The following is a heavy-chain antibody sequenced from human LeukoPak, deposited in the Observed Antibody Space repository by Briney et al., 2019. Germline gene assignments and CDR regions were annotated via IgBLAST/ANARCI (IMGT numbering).Heavy chain of an antibody. CDR3: AKGHDWLLGPGSYGMDV. Sequence: GGSLRLSCAASGFTFTSYSMNWVRQAPGKGMEWVSAISGSGGSTYYADSVKGRFTISRDNSKNTLYLQMNSLRAEDTAVYYCAKGHDWLLGPGSYGMDVWGQGTTVTVSS. V-gene: IGHV3-23*01. D-gene: IGHD3-9*01. CDR1: GFTFTSYS. CDR2: ISGSGGST. J-gene: IGHJ6*02.